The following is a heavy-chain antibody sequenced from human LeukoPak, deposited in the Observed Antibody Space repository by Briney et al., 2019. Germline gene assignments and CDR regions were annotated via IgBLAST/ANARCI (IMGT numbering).Heavy chain of an antibody. V-gene: IGHV3-23*01. CDR2: ISSSGGST. CDR3: AKDRGSSRIAYFDY. Sequence: TGGSLRLSCAASGFTFSNYAMTWVRQAPGKGLEWVSIISSSGGSTYYADSVKGRFTISRDNSKNTLYLQMNSLRAEDTAVYYCAKDRGSSRIAYFDYWGQGTLVTVSS. J-gene: IGHJ4*02. CDR1: GFTFSNYA. D-gene: IGHD6-13*01.